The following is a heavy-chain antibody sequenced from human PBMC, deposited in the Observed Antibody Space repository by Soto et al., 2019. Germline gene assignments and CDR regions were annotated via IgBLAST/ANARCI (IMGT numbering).Heavy chain of an antibody. CDR2: INGGNGNT. CDR1: GYTFTTYV. Sequence: QVQFVQSGAEEKKPGASVKISCEASGYTFTTYVMHWVRQAPGQRLEWMGWINGGNGNTKYSQKFQGRVTITRDTSASTTYMELSSLRCEDTAVYYCARAPLLVNPLDYWGQGTLVTVSS. CDR3: ARAPLLVNPLDY. J-gene: IGHJ4*02. V-gene: IGHV1-3*05. D-gene: IGHD2-15*01.